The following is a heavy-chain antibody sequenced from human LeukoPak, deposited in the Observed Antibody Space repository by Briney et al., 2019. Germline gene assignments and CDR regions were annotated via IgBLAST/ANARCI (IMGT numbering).Heavy chain of an antibody. D-gene: IGHD5-12*01. CDR2: IYTSGST. Sequence: SETLSLTCTVSGGSISSGSYYWSWIRQPAGKGLEWIGRIYTSGSTNYNPSLKSRVTISVDTSKNQFSLKLSSVTAADTAVYYCVVAKMDGGVDYWGQGTLVTVSS. CDR1: GGSISSGSYY. V-gene: IGHV4-61*02. CDR3: VVAKMDGGVDY. J-gene: IGHJ4*02.